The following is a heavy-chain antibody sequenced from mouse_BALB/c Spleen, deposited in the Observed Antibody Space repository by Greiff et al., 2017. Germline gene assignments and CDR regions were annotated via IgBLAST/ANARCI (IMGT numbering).Heavy chain of an antibody. D-gene: IGHD2-4*01. J-gene: IGHJ3*01. CDR3: ARDYDYDPWFAY. CDR1: GYSFTSYW. V-gene: IGHV1S126*01. Sequence: QVQLQQSGPQLVRPGASVKISCKASGYSFTSYWMHWVKQRPGQGLEWIGMIDPSDSETRLNQKFKDKATLTVDKSSSTAYMQLSSPTSEDSAVYYCARDYDYDPWFAYWGQGTLVTVSA. CDR2: IDPSDSET.